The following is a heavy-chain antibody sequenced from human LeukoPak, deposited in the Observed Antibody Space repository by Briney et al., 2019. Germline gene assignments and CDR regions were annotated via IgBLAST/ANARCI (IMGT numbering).Heavy chain of an antibody. D-gene: IGHD3-10*01. Sequence: GGSLRLSRAVSGFTFCSYSMNWVRQAPGKGLEWVSSISSSTYIYYADSVKGRFTISRDNAKNSLYLQMNSLRDEDTAVYHCARDSRGAFDIWGQGTMVSVSS. CDR1: GFTFCSYS. V-gene: IGHV3-21*04. J-gene: IGHJ3*02. CDR2: ISSSTYI. CDR3: ARDSRGAFDI.